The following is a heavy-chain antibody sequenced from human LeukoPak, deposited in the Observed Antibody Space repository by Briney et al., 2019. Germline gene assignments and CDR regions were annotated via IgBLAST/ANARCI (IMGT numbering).Heavy chain of an antibody. Sequence: SETLSLTCTVSGDSINSLDLWSWVRQPPGQGLEWIGEMYLSGTTHSNPSVKSRVTISIDKSKDQFFLNLSSVTAADTAVYYCAGLVGRYSSGLYYYYFDYWGQGTLVTVSS. CDR1: GDSINSLDL. CDR3: AGLVGRYSSGLYYYYFDY. V-gene: IGHV4-4*02. CDR2: MYLSGTT. D-gene: IGHD3-22*01. J-gene: IGHJ4*02.